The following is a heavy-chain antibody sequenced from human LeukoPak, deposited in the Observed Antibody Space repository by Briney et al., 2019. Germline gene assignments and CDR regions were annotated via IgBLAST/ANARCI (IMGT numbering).Heavy chain of an antibody. D-gene: IGHD3-9*01. CDR1: GGSFSGYH. V-gene: IGHV4-34*01. CDR3: AREQKTGYMDV. J-gene: IGHJ6*03. CDR2: INHSGST. Sequence: SETLSLTCAVYGGSFSGYHWSWIRQPPGKGLEWIGEINHSGSTNYNPSLKSRVTISVDTSKNQFSLKLSSVTAADTAVYYCAREQKTGYMDVWGKGTTVTVSS.